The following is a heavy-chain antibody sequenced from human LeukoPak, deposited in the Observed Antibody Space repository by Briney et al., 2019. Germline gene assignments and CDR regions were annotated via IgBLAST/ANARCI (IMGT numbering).Heavy chain of an antibody. CDR3: ARKPLVGATKNFDY. CDR1: GGSISSGSYY. J-gene: IGHJ4*02. CDR2: IYTSGST. D-gene: IGHD1-26*01. V-gene: IGHV4-61*02. Sequence: SQTLSLTCTVSGGSISSGSYYWSWIRQPAGKGLEWIGRIYTSGSTNYNPSLKSRVTISVDTSKNQFSLKLSSVTAADTAVYYCARKPLVGATKNFDYWGQGTLVTVSS.